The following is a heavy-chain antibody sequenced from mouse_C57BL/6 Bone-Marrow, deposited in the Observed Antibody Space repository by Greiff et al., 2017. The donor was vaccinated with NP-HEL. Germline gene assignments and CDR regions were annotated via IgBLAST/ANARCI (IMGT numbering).Heavy chain of an antibody. CDR3: ARYHYYGSSYYALDD. CDR1: GYAFSSYW. D-gene: IGHD1-1*01. V-gene: IGHV1-80*01. CDR2: IYPGDGDT. J-gene: IGHJ4*01. Sequence: QVHVKQSGAELVKPGASVKISCKASGYAFSSYWMNWVKQRPGKGLEWIGQIYPGDGDTNYNGKFKGKATLTADKSSSTAYMQLSSLTSEDSAVYFCARYHYYGSSYYALDDWGQGTSVTVSS.